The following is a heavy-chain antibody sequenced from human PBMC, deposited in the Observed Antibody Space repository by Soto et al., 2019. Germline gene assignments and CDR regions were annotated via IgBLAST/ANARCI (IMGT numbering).Heavy chain of an antibody. CDR1: GFTFSSYG. D-gene: IGHD2-8*01. V-gene: IGHV3-33*01. CDR2: IWYDGSNK. CDR3: ARARRCANGVCYSFDS. J-gene: IGHJ4*02. Sequence: PXGSLRLSCAASGFTFSSYGMHWVRQAPGKGLEWVAVIWYDGSNKYYADSVKGRFTISRDNSKNTLYLQMNSLRAEDTAVYYCARARRCANGVCYSFDSWGQGPLVTVSS.